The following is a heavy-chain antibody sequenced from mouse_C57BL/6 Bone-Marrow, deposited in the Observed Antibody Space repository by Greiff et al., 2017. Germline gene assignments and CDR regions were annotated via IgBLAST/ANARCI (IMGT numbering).Heavy chain of an antibody. CDR2: IYPSDGST. V-gene: IGHV1-85*01. J-gene: IGHJ1*03. Sequence: VQLQESGPELVKPGASVKLSCKASGYTFTSYDINWVKQRPGKGLEWIGWIYPSDGSTKYNAKFKGKAPLTVETSSSPAYMELHSLPSEDSAVYFGARDYGSSYWYFDVWGTGTTVTVSS. CDR1: GYTFTSYD. D-gene: IGHD1-1*01. CDR3: ARDYGSSYWYFDV.